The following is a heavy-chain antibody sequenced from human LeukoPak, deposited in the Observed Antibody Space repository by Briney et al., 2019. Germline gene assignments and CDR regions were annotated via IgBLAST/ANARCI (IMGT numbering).Heavy chain of an antibody. D-gene: IGHD1-1*01. CDR1: VGTFSIYA. V-gene: IGHV1-69*05. J-gene: IGHJ4*02. CDR2: IIPIFGTA. Sequence: SVTVSCKASVGTFSIYAISWVRQAPGQGLEWKGGIIPIFGTANHAQKFQGRVTITTDESTSTAYMELSSLRSEDTAVYYCARGPELERFDYWGQGTLVTVSS. CDR3: ARGPELERFDY.